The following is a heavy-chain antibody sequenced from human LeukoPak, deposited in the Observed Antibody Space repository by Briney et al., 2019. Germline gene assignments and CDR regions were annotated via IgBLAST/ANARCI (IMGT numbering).Heavy chain of an antibody. D-gene: IGHD6-19*01. V-gene: IGHV3-23*01. CDR3: AKVADRGSSGWALDAFDI. J-gene: IGHJ3*02. CDR2: ISGSGGST. Sequence: GGSLRLSCAASGFTFSSYAMSWVRQAPGKGLEWVSAISGSGGSTYYADSVKGRFTISRDNSKNALYLQMNSLRAEDTAVYYCAKVADRGSSGWALDAFDIWGQGTMVTVSS. CDR1: GFTFSSYA.